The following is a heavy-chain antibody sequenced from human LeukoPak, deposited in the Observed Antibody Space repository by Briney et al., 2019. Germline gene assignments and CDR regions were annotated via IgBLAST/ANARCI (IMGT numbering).Heavy chain of an antibody. CDR1: GGSISSSSYY. D-gene: IGHD3-10*01. V-gene: IGHV4-39*07. CDR2: INHSGST. J-gene: IGHJ4*02. Sequence: SETLSLTCTVSGGSISSSSYYWGWIRQPPGKGLEWIGEINHSGSTNYNPSLKSRVTISVDTSKNQFSLKLSSVTAADTAVYYCARDPYGSGMYYFDYWGQGTLVTVSS. CDR3: ARDPYGSGMYYFDY.